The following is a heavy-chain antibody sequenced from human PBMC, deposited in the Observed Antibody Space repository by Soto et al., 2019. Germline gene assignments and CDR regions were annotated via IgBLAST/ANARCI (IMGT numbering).Heavy chain of an antibody. CDR2: MNTNSDDT. V-gene: IGHV1-8*01. J-gene: IGHJ6*02. D-gene: IGHD6-13*01. CDR3: AREWSAAGHFYGMDV. Sequence: QVQLVQSGAEVKKPGASVQVSCKTSGYTFTSYDINWVRQAPGQGLEWVGWMNTNSDDTRSAQNFQGRLTLTRDKSMRAVYMKLSNLRPDDSAVYYCAREWSAAGHFYGMDVWGQGTTVAVSS. CDR1: GYTFTSYD.